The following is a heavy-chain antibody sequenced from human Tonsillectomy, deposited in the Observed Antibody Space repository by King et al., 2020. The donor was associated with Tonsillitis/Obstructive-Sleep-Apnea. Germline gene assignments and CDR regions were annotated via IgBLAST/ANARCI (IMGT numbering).Heavy chain of an antibody. D-gene: IGHD5-18*01. J-gene: IGHJ6*02. CDR3: ARDRIQLWVDERWDNYGMDV. V-gene: IGHV3-30*04. Sequence: VQLVESGGGVVQPGRSLRLSCGASGFTFRSYAMHWVRQAPGKGLEWVAVISYDGSNKYYADSVKGRFTISRDNSKNTLCLQMNSLRAEDTAVYYCARDRIQLWVDERWDNYGMDVWGQGTTVTVSS. CDR1: GFTFRSYA. CDR2: ISYDGSNK.